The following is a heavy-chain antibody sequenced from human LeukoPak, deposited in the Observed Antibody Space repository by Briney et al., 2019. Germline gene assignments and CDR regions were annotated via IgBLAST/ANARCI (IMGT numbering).Heavy chain of an antibody. Sequence: SETLSLTCTVSGGSISSSSYYWGWIRQPPGKGLEWIGSIYYSGSTYYNPSLKSRVTISVDTSLNQFSLKLNSVTAADTAIYYCARGRSHEYGDYDYWGQGMLVTVSS. CDR1: GGSISSSSYY. J-gene: IGHJ4*02. CDR3: ARGRSHEYGDYDY. CDR2: IYYSGST. D-gene: IGHD4-17*01. V-gene: IGHV4-39*07.